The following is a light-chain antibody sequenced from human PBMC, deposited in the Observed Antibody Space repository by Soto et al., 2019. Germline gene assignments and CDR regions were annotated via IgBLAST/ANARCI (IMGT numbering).Light chain of an antibody. CDR2: EVT. Sequence: QSALTQPASVSGSPGQSITISCSGTSSDVGGYNYVSWYQQHPRKAPKLMMYEVTNRPSGVSDRFSGSKSGNTASLTISGLQAEDEADYFCSSYTSSTTLIFGGGTKLTVL. V-gene: IGLV2-14*01. J-gene: IGLJ2*01. CDR3: SSYTSSTTLI. CDR1: SSDVGGYNY.